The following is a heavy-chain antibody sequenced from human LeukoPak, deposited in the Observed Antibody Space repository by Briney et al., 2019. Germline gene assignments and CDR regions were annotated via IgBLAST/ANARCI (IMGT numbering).Heavy chain of an antibody. V-gene: IGHV4-34*01. J-gene: IGHJ3*02. CDR3: ASRTDIVVVPAGPRGTFDI. D-gene: IGHD2-2*01. CDR2: INHSGST. Sequence: SETLSLTCAVYGGSFSGYYWSWIRQPPGKGLEWIGEINHSGSTNYNPSLKSRVTISVDTSKNQFSLKLSSVTAADTAVYYCASRTDIVVVPAGPRGTFDIWGQGTMVTVSS. CDR1: GGSFSGYY.